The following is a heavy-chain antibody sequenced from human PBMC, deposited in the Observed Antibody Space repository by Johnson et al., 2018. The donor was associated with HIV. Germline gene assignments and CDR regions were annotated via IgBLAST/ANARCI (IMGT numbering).Heavy chain of an antibody. D-gene: IGHD3-22*01. CDR3: AREGNYYDSSSHVFDI. CDR2: INWNGGST. Sequence: VQLVESGGGVVRPGGSLRLSCAASGFTFDDYGMSWVRQAPGKGLEWVSGINWNGGSTAYGDSVKGRFTISRDNAKNSLYLQMNSLGAKDTAVHYCAREGNYYDSSSHVFDIWGQGTMVTVSS. CDR1: GFTFDDYG. V-gene: IGHV3-20*04. J-gene: IGHJ3*02.